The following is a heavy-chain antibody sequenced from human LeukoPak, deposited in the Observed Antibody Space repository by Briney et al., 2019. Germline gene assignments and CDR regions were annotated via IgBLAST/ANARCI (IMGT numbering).Heavy chain of an antibody. D-gene: IGHD1-26*01. Sequence: GGSLRLSCAASGFKFDDHGMSWVRQVPGKGLEWVSGLNWNGGGTGYADSVKGRFTISRDNAKNSLYLQMNSLRAEDTAFYYCAKDRSFIGLDIWGQGTMVIVSS. CDR3: AKDRSFIGLDI. V-gene: IGHV3-20*04. J-gene: IGHJ3*02. CDR2: LNWNGGGT. CDR1: GFKFDDHG.